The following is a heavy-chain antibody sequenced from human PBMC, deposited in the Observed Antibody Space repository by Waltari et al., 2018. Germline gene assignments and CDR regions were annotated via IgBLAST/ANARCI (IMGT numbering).Heavy chain of an antibody. CDR3: ATTLGRGNWLDP. Sequence: QVHLVQSGAELRKPGGSVKVSCKISASTLSTTYLQWVRQAPGQGLEWLGWINPDTAGAFYAQKFQGTINRTSDRSINTVSLHLSSLRPDDTAVYFSATTLGRGNWLDPWGQGSLVTVSS. J-gene: IGHJ5*02. CDR2: INPDTAGA. D-gene: IGHD7-27*01. CDR1: ASTLSTTY. V-gene: IGHV1-2*02.